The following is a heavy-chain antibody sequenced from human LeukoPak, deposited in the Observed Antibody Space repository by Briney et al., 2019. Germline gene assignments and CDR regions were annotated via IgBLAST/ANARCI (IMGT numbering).Heavy chain of an antibody. CDR2: ITGGSNTI. CDR1: GFTFDIYG. Sequence: PGGSLRLSCAASGFTFDIYGINWVRQAPGKGLEWVSFITGGSNTIYYADSVKGRFTISRDNARNSLYLQMNSLRVDDTAVYYCARDRMGGSFDYWGQGNLVTVSS. V-gene: IGHV3-48*01. D-gene: IGHD2-15*01. J-gene: IGHJ4*02. CDR3: ARDRMGGSFDY.